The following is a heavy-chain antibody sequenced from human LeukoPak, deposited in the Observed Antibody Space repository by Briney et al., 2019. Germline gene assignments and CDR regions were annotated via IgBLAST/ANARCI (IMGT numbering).Heavy chain of an antibody. V-gene: IGHV1-69*05. J-gene: IGHJ6*03. Sequence: SVKVSCKASGGTFSSYAISWVRQAPGQGLEWMGGIVPIFGTANYAQKFQGRVTITTDESTSTAYMELSSLRSEDTAVYYCARVVAAAGSYYYYYMDVWGKGTTVTVSS. CDR1: GGTFSSYA. CDR3: ARVVAAAGSYYYYYMDV. D-gene: IGHD6-13*01. CDR2: IVPIFGTA.